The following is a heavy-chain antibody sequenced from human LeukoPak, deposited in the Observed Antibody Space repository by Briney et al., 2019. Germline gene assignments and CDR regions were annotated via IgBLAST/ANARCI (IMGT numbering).Heavy chain of an antibody. V-gene: IGHV1-69*05. J-gene: IGHJ4*02. CDR1: GGTFSSYA. Sequence: VASVKVSCKASGGTFSSYAISWVRQAPGQGLEWMGGIIPIFGTANYAQKFQGRVTITTDESTSTAYMELSSLRSEDTAVYYCARGGHYYDSSGYYLLDYWGQGTLVTVSS. D-gene: IGHD3-22*01. CDR3: ARGGHYYDSSGYYLLDY. CDR2: IIPIFGTA.